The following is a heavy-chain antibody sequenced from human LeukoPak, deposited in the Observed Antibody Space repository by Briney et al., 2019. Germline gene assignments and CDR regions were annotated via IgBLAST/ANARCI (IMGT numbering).Heavy chain of an antibody. D-gene: IGHD3-10*01. CDR1: GYSFTNYW. CDR2: ISPGDSDT. Sequence: GESLKISCKGSGYSFTNYWIGWVRQMPGKGLEWMGIISPGDSDTRYSPSFQGQVTISADKSISTAYLQWSSLKASDTAMYYCATARSFRGGPRYYFDYWGQGTLVTVSS. CDR3: ATARSFRGGPRYYFDY. V-gene: IGHV5-51*01. J-gene: IGHJ4*02.